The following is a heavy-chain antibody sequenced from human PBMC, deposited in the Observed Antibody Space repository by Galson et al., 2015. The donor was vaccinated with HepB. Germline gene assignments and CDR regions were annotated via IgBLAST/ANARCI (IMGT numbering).Heavy chain of an antibody. CDR1: GFTFSSYG. CDR2: IRYDGSNK. J-gene: IGHJ4*02. V-gene: IGHV3-30*02. CDR3: AKDFGKRVYLITFGGVGD. Sequence: SLRLSCAASGFTFSSYGMHWVRQAPGKGLEWVAFIRYDGSNKYYADSVKGRFTISRDNSKNTLYLQMNSLRAEDTAVYYCAKDFGKRVYLITFGGVGDGGQGTLVTVSS. D-gene: IGHD3-16*01.